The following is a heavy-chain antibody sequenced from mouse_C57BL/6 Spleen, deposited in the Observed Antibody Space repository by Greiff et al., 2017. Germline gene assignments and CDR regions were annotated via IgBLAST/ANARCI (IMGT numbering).Heavy chain of an antibody. CDR3: TRSETSYYGSSPAWFAY. CDR1: GYTFTDYE. D-gene: IGHD1-1*01. Sequence: QVQLQQSGAELVRPGASVTLSCKASGYTFTDYEMHWVKQTPVHGLEWIGAIDPETGGTAYNQKFKGKAILTADKSSSTAYMELRSLTSEDSAVYYCTRSETSYYGSSPAWFAYGGQGTLVTVSA. J-gene: IGHJ3*01. CDR2: IDPETGGT. V-gene: IGHV1-15*01.